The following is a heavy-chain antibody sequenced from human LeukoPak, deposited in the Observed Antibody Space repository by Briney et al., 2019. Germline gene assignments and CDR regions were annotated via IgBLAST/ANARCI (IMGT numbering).Heavy chain of an antibody. D-gene: IGHD3-22*01. CDR1: GGSISSYY. CDR2: IYYSGST. J-gene: IGHJ4*02. CDR3: ARDFYDSSGYYPFDY. V-gene: IGHV4-59*12. Sequence: SETLSLTCTVSGGSISSYYWSRIRQPPGKGLEWIGYIYYSGSTNYNPSLKSRVTISVDKSKNQFSLKLSSVTAADTAVYYCARDFYDSSGYYPFDYWGQGTLVTVSS.